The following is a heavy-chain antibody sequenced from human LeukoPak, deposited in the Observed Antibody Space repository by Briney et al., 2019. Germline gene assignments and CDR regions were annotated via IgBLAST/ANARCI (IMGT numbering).Heavy chain of an antibody. CDR3: ARDGGIINAFDV. Sequence: GGSLRLSCAASGFTFSYHWMAWVRQAPGKGLEWVASIKLDGSEQYYLDSVKGRFAISRDNAKNLMNLQMNILRAEDTAIYYCARDGGIINAFDVWGQGKAVTVSS. CDR1: GFTFSYHW. D-gene: IGHD1-26*01. J-gene: IGHJ3*01. V-gene: IGHV3-7*01. CDR2: IKLDGSEQ.